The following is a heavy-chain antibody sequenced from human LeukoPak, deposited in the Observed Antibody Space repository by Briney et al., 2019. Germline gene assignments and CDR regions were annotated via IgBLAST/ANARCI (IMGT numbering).Heavy chain of an antibody. D-gene: IGHD3-10*01. CDR2: IYYSGST. V-gene: IGHV4-39*01. CDR1: GGSISSSSYY. J-gene: IGHJ4*02. Sequence: SETLSLTCTVSGGSISSSSYYWGWIRQPPGKGLEWIGSIYYSGSTYYNPSLKSRVTISVDTSKNQFSLKLSSVTAADTAVYYCATQPLWFGELEVDYWGQGTLVTVSS. CDR3: ATQPLWFGELEVDY.